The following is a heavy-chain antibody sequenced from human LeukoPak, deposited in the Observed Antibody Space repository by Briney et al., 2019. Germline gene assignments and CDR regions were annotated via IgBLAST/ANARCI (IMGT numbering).Heavy chain of an antibody. V-gene: IGHV3-23*01. J-gene: IGHJ4*02. CDR2: ISRSGGST. Sequence: GGSLRLSCAASGFTFSSYAMTWVRQAPGKGLEWVSGISRSGGSTYYADSVKGRFTISRDNSKNTLYLQMNSLRAEDTAVYYCAKEVAVAATTFDYWGQGTLVTVSS. D-gene: IGHD2-15*01. CDR1: GFTFSSYA. CDR3: AKEVAVAATTFDY.